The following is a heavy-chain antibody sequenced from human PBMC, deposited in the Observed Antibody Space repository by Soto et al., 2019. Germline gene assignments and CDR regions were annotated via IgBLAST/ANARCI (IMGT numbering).Heavy chain of an antibody. V-gene: IGHV3-30-3*01. CDR2: ISSDGSNK. J-gene: IGHJ6*02. Sequence: QVQLVESGGGVVQPGRSLRLSCAASGFTFSSYAMHWVRHAPGKGLEWVAVISSDGSNKYYADSVKGRFTISRDNSKNTLYLQMNSLRAEDTAVYYCARMASFYCSGGSCYPTYGMDVWGQGTTVTVS. CDR3: ARMASFYCSGGSCYPTYGMDV. CDR1: GFTFSSYA. D-gene: IGHD2-15*01.